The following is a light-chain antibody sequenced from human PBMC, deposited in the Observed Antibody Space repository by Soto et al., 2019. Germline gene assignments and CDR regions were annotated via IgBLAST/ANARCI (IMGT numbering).Light chain of an antibody. J-gene: IGLJ1*01. V-gene: IGLV1-44*01. CDR3: AAWDDSLNGYV. Sequence: QSVLTQPPSASGTPGQRVTISCSGSSSNIGSNSVNWYQQLPGTAPKLLIYSNDRRPSGVPARFSGSKSGTSASLAISGLQSEDEAHYYCAAWDDSLNGYVFGTGTQVTVL. CDR1: SSNIGSNS. CDR2: SND.